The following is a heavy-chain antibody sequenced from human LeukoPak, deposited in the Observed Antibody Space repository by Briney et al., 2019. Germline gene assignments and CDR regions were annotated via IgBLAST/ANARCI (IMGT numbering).Heavy chain of an antibody. V-gene: IGHV1-8*01. Sequence: ASVKVSCKSSGYTFTSYDINWVRQATGQGLEWMGWMNPNSGNTGYAQKFQGRVTMTRNTSISTAYMELSSLRSEDTAVYYCASSRGRGVAAHDYWGQGTLDTVSS. CDR1: GYTFTSYD. CDR2: MNPNSGNT. D-gene: IGHD2-15*01. J-gene: IGHJ4*02. CDR3: ASSRGRGVAAHDY.